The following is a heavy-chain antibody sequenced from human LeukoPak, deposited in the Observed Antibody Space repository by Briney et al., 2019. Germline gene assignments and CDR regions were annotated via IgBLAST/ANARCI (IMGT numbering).Heavy chain of an antibody. V-gene: IGHV3-21*01. CDR3: VRDADGGNSWFDS. D-gene: IGHD4-23*01. Sequence: GGSLRLSCAASGFVFSTHSMNWVRQAPGKGLEWVSWISSSNGDVYYADSVRGRFTISRDDAKKSLYLQMNSLRAEDTAVYYCVRDADGGNSWFDSWGQGTLVTVSS. CDR2: ISSSNGDV. J-gene: IGHJ5*01. CDR1: GFVFSTHS.